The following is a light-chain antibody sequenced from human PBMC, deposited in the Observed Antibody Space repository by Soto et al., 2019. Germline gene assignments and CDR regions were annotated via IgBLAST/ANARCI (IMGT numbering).Light chain of an antibody. CDR3: QHYNSYSEA. Sequence: EIVLTQSPGTLSLSPGERATLSCRASQTVSSSFLAWYQQTPGQAPRLLIYAASSRATGIPDRFSGSGSGTEFTLTISSLQPDDFATYYCQHYNSYSEAFGQGTKVDI. CDR1: QTVSSSF. J-gene: IGKJ1*01. CDR2: AAS. V-gene: IGKV3-20*01.